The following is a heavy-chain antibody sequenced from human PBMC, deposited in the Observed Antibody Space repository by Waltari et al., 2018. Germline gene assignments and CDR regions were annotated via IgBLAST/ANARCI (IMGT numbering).Heavy chain of an antibody. CDR2: LSGSGGST. J-gene: IGHJ4*02. CDR1: GFTFSSYA. Sequence: EVQLVESGGGLVQPGGSLRLSCAASGFTFSSYAMSWVRQAPGKGLEWVLALSGSGGSTYYADSVKGRFTISRDNSKNTLYLQMNSLRAEDTAVYYCAKDQGNRGGQQLDLDYWGQGTLVTVSS. CDR3: AKDQGNRGGQQLDLDY. V-gene: IGHV3-23*04. D-gene: IGHD6-13*01.